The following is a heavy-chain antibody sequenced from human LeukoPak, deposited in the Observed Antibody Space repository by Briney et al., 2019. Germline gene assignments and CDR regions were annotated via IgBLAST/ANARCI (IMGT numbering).Heavy chain of an antibody. CDR2: INPNSGGT. CDR3: ARDQNGGFFDY. V-gene: IGHV1-2*04. D-gene: IGHD4-23*01. J-gene: IGHJ4*02. Sequence: ASVKVSCKASGYTFTGYYMHWVRQAPGQGLGWMGWINPNSGGTNYAQKFQGWVTMTRDTSISTAYMELSRLRSDDTAVYYCARDQNGGFFDYWGQGTLVTVSS. CDR1: GYTFTGYY.